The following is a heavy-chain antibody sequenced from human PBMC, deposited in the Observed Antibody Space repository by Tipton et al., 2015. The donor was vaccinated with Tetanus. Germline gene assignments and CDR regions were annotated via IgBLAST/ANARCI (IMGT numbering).Heavy chain of an antibody. D-gene: IGHD1-26*01. CDR3: ARDQARGARGWNYFDY. V-gene: IGHV4-31*02. Sequence: LRLSCTVSGGSISSGGYYWSWIRQHPGKGLEWIGDIYLSGSTYYNPSLKSRVTISIDTSKSQFSLRLNSVTAADTAGYYCARDQARGARGWNYFDYWGQGTLATVSS. J-gene: IGHJ4*02. CDR1: GGSISSGGYY. CDR2: IYLSGST.